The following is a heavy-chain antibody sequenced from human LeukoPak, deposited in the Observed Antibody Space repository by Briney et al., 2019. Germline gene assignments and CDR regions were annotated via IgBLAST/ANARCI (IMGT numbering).Heavy chain of an antibody. CDR1: GGSISSYY. J-gene: IGHJ6*02. V-gene: IGHV4-59*08. CDR2: IYYSGST. Sequence: SETLSLTCTVSGGSISSYYWSWIRQPPGKGLEWIGYIYYSGSTNYNPSLKSRVTISVDTSKHQFSLKLSSVTAADTAVYYCARLGGYDFWSGYTGTYYYYGMDVWGQGTTVTVSS. D-gene: IGHD3-3*01. CDR3: ARLGGYDFWSGYTGTYYYYGMDV.